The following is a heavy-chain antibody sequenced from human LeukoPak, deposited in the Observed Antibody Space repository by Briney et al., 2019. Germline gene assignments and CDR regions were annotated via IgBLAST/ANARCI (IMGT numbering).Heavy chain of an antibody. CDR1: GFTFSSYA. CDR2: ISGSGGST. D-gene: IGHD3-10*01. V-gene: IGHV3-23*01. CDR3: AKDYYGSGSYLDAFDI. Sequence: GGSLRLSCAASGFTFSSYAMSWVRQAPGKGLEWVSAISGSGGSTYYADSVKGRFTISRDNSKNTLYLQMNSLRAEDTAVYYCAKDYYGSGSYLDAFDIWGQGTMVTVSS. J-gene: IGHJ3*02.